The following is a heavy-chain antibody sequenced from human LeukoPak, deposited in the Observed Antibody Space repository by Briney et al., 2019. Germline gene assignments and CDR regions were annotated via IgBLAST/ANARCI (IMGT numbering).Heavy chain of an antibody. V-gene: IGHV3-48*01. Sequence: GGSLRLSCAASGFTFSSYSMNWVRQAPGKGLEWVSYISSSSSTIYYADSVKGRFTISRDNAKNSLYLQMNSLRAEDTAVYYCARALSGYCSSTSCIWGQGTLVTVSS. J-gene: IGHJ4*02. CDR3: ARALSGYCSSTSCI. CDR1: GFTFSSYS. D-gene: IGHD2-2*03. CDR2: ISSSSSTI.